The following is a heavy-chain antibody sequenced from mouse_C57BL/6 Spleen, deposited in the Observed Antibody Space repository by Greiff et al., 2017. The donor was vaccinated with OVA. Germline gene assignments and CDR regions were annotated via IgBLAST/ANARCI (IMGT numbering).Heavy chain of an antibody. V-gene: IGHV1-26*01. D-gene: IGHD2-2*01. CDR2: INPNNGGT. J-gene: IGHJ4*01. CDR1: GYTFTDYY. CDR3: ARLLWLRLYYYAMDY. Sequence: VQLQQSGPELVKPGASVKISCKASGYTFTDYYMNWVKQSHGKSLEWIGDINPNNGGTSYNQKFKGKATLTVDKSSSTAYMALRSLTSEASAVYYCARLLWLRLYYYAMDYWGQGTSVTVSS.